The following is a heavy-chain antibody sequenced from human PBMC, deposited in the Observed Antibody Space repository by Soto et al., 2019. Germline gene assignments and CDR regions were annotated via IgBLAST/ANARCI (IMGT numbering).Heavy chain of an antibody. CDR2: SSGYNGDT. V-gene: IGHV1-18*01. CDR1: DNTFTHYG. D-gene: IGHD2-8*02. Sequence: AAVKVSCMSSDNTFTHYGINWVRQAPGQGLEWVGWSSGYNGDTKYAQKFQDRVTMTADTSTRIDFMEVRSLTSDDTGVYFCAATGGNYFGLDVWGQGTTVTVSS. J-gene: IGHJ6*02. CDR3: AATGGNYFGLDV.